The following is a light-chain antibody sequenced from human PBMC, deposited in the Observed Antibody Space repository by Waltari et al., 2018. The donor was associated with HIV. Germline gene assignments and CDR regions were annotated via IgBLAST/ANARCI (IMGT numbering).Light chain of an antibody. V-gene: IGLV1-47*01. Sequence: QSVVTQPPSASGTPGQRVVISCSGSISNSGSTPVNRYQQVPGAAPKLLIHRDDKRFPGAPARFPASSFATSAALAIRELRSEDEANYSCAVGEDTLRGGVFGGGTKLTVL. J-gene: IGLJ3*02. CDR1: ISNSGSTP. CDR2: RDD. CDR3: AVGEDTLRGGV.